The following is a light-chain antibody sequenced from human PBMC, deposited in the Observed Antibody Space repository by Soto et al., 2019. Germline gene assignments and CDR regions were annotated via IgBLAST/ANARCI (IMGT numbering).Light chain of an antibody. Sequence: DIQMTQSPSTLSASVGDRVTITCRASQSISSWLAWYQQKPGKAPKLLIYDASSLESGVPSRFSGSGSGTEFTLTISSLQPDDFATYYCQQYNSSSLWTFGQGTKVDIK. V-gene: IGKV1-5*01. CDR2: DAS. J-gene: IGKJ1*01. CDR3: QQYNSSSLWT. CDR1: QSISSW.